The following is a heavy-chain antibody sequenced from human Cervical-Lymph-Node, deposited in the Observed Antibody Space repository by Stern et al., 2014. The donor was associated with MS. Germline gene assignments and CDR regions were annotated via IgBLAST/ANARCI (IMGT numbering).Heavy chain of an antibody. J-gene: IGHJ6*02. CDR3: ARSIAGGDYSYYNDMDI. CDR1: GGTFSSYS. Sequence: QVQLVQSGTEVKKPGSSVRVSCKASGGTFSSYSINWVRQAPGHGLEWMGRIIPSLDLPNFAHKFQGRLTITADKSTTTAYMELSGLRSDDTATYFCARSIAGGDYSYYNDMDIWGQGTTVIVSS. D-gene: IGHD2-8*02. V-gene: IGHV1-69*09. CDR2: IIPSLDLP.